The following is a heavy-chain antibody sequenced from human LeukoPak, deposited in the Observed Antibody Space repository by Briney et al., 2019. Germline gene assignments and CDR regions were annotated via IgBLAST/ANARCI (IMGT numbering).Heavy chain of an antibody. CDR2: IYSGGTT. J-gene: IGHJ4*02. Sequence: PGGSLRLPCAASGFSVSSKYMSWVRQPARRRLWRVSVIYSGGTTFYADSVQGRFTISRDNSKNTLYLQMNSLRPDDTAVYYCTKLKGWYGDGYFDYWGPGILVTVSS. V-gene: IGHV3-53*01. D-gene: IGHD6-19*01. CDR3: TKLKGWYGDGYFDY. CDR1: GFSVSSKY.